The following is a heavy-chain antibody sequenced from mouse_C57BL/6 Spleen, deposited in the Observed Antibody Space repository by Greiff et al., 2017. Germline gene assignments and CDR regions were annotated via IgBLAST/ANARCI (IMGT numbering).Heavy chain of an antibody. CDR2: IYPSDSEN. CDR1: GYTFTSYW. V-gene: IGHV1-61*01. J-gene: IGHJ3*01. D-gene: IGHD2-5*01. CDR3: ARCDSNYPWFAY. Sequence: QVQLQQPGAELVRPGSSVKLSCKASGYTFTSYWMDWVKQRPGQGLEWIGNIYPSDSENHYNQKFKDKATLTVDKSSSTAYMQLDSLTSEDSAVYYCARCDSNYPWFAYWGQGTLVTVSA.